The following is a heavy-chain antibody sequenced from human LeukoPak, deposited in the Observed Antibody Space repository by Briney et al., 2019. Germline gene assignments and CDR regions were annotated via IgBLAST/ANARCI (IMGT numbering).Heavy chain of an antibody. CDR3: ARGRPRDGDNWFDP. CDR2: IRYDGSNK. J-gene: IGHJ5*02. CDR1: GFTFSSYG. D-gene: IGHD5-24*01. Sequence: GGSLRLSCAASGFTFSSYGMHWVRQAPGKGLEWVAFIRYDGSNKYYADSVKGRFTISRDNSKNTLYLQMNSLRAEDTAVYYCARGRPRDGDNWFDPWGQGTLVTVSS. V-gene: IGHV3-30*02.